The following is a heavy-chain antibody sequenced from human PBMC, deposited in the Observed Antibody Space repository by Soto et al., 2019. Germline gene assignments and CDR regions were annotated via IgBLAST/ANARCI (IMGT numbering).Heavy chain of an antibody. Sequence: QGQLVQSGAEVTRPGASVKVSCKASGYSFISHYIHWVRQATGQGLVWMGLINPIGGSATLAQMSQGRVTMTRDTSPSTVYMELTVLRLEDAAVYYCARDYLRSKLSLSYIDIWGQGTLGTAAS. CDR2: INPIGGSA. J-gene: IGHJ4*02. V-gene: IGHV1-46*01. CDR1: GYSFISHY. CDR3: ARDYLRSKLSLSYIDI. D-gene: IGHD3-10*01.